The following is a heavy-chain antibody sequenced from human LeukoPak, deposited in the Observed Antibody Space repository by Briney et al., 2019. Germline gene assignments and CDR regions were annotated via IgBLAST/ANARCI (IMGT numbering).Heavy chain of an antibody. J-gene: IGHJ6*02. D-gene: IGHD2-21*02. V-gene: IGHV1-46*01. Sequence: ASVKVSCKASGYTFSRYYMHWVRQAPGQGLEWIGIFGPSGGSTTYAQKFQGRVTMTRDTSTSTVYMELSSLRSDDTAVYYCARVTCPGGDCYYYYGLDVWGQGTTVTVSS. CDR3: ARVTCPGGDCYYYYGLDV. CDR1: GYTFSRYY. CDR2: FGPSGGST.